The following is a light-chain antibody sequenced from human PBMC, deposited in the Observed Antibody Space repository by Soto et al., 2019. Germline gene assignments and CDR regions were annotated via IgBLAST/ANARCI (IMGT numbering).Light chain of an antibody. CDR1: SSNIGRNT. CDR3: GTWDDSLNGGV. CDR2: TNN. J-gene: IGLJ3*02. V-gene: IGLV1-44*01. Sequence: QSALTQPPSASGTPGQRVTISCSGSSSNIGRNTVNWYQQLPGTAPKLLIYTNNQRPSGVPDRFSGSKSGTSASLAISGLQSEDEADYYCGTWDDSLNGGVFGGGTQLTVL.